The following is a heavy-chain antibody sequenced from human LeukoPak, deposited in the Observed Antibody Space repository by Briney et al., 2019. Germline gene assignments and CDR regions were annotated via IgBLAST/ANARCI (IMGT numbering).Heavy chain of an antibody. CDR2: ISGSGGST. J-gene: IGHJ4*02. Sequence: GGSLRLSCAASGFTFSSYAMSWVRQAPGKGLEWVSAISGSGGSTYYADSVKGRLTISRDNSKNTLYLQMNSLRAEDTAVYYCAKTLAPSYGSGRHRPIDYWGLGTLVTVSS. CDR3: AKTLAPSYGSGRHRPIDY. D-gene: IGHD3-10*01. V-gene: IGHV3-23*01. CDR1: GFTFSSYA.